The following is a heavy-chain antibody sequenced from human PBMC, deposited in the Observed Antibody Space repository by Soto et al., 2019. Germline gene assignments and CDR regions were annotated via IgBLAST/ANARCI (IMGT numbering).Heavy chain of an antibody. CDR2: IIPIFGTA. Sequence: SVKGSCQASGSTFRRYAIRWGRQAPGQGLEWMGGIIPIFGTANYAQKFQGRVTITADESTSTAYMELSSLRSEDTAVYYCARGRGYDSSGYSNWFDPWGQGTLVTVSS. V-gene: IGHV1-69*01. D-gene: IGHD3-22*01. CDR1: GSTFRRYA. CDR3: ARGRGYDSSGYSNWFDP. J-gene: IGHJ5*02.